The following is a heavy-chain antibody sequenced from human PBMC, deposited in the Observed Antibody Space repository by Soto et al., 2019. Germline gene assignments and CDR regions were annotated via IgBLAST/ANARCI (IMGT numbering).Heavy chain of an antibody. V-gene: IGHV4-34*01. CDR3: ARGTEGAHYYDSSGPLYYFDY. J-gene: IGHJ4*02. D-gene: IGHD3-22*01. Sequence: QVQLQQWGAGLLKPSETLSLTCAVYGGSFSGYYWSWIRQPPGKGLEWIGEINHSGSTNYNPSLKSRVTISVATAKNQFSLKLSSVTAADTAVYYCARGTEGAHYYDSSGPLYYFDYWGQGTLVTVSS. CDR1: GGSFSGYY. CDR2: INHSGST.